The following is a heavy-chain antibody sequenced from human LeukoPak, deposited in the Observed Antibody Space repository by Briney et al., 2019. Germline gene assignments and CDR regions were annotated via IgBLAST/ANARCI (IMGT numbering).Heavy chain of an antibody. CDR1: GGSISGYY. D-gene: IGHD3-10*01. Sequence: SETLSLTCTVYGGSISGYYWSWIRQSPGRGVEWIGQINHTGRTNYNPSLKSRVTMSVDTSKNQFSLKLSSVTAADTAVYYCARGSSKIDYWGQGTLVTVPS. CDR2: INHTGRT. J-gene: IGHJ4*02. V-gene: IGHV4-34*10. CDR3: ARGSSKIDY.